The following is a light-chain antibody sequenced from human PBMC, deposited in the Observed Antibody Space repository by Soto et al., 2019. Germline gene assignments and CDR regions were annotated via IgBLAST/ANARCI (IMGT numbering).Light chain of an antibody. CDR3: QQYGSSPQT. J-gene: IGKJ1*01. CDR1: QSVSSSY. Sequence: EVVLTQSPGTLSLSPGERATLSCRASQSVSSSYLAWYQQKPGQAPRLLIYGAFNRATGIPDRFSGSGSGTDFTLTITRLEPEDFAVYYCQQYGSSPQTFGQGAKVDNK. V-gene: IGKV3-20*01. CDR2: GAF.